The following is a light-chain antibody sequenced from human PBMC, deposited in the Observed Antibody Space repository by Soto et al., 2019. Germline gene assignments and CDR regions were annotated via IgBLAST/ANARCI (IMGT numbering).Light chain of an antibody. CDR3: AAWDNNLSAVV. V-gene: IGLV1-51*01. CDR1: NSNIGNNY. CDR2: DTY. Sequence: QSVLTQPPSVSAAPGQKVTISCSGSNSNIGNNYVSWYQQLPGAAPKLLIYDTYKRPSGIPDRFSGSKSGASATLDIAGIQTGDEADYHCAAWDNNLSAVVFGGGTKVTVL. J-gene: IGLJ2*01.